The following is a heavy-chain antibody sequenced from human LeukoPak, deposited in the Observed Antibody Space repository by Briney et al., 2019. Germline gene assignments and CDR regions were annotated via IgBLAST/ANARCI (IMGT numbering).Heavy chain of an antibody. Sequence: GGSLRLSCAASGFTFSRYAMSWVRQAPGKGMEWVSAISGSGGSTYYADSVKGRFTISRDNSKNTLYLETNSLRAEDTAVYYCAKHLGIAVADYFDYWGQGTLVTVSS. CDR2: ISGSGGST. D-gene: IGHD6-19*01. CDR3: AKHLGIAVADYFDY. V-gene: IGHV3-23*01. CDR1: GFTFSRYA. J-gene: IGHJ4*02.